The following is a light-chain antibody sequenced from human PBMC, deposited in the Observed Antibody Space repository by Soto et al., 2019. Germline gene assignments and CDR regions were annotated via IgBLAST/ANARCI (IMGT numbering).Light chain of an antibody. J-gene: IGLJ1*01. CDR2: EVN. CDR1: SSDVGGYNY. V-gene: IGLV2-14*01. CDR3: SSKTSSRTPFV. Sequence: QSALTQPASVSGSPGQTITISCSGTSSDVGGYNYVSWYQQHPGNAPRLMIYEVNNRPSGVPNRFSGSKYGDTASLTISGLQAEDEADYYCSSKTSSRTPFVFGTGTKVTVL.